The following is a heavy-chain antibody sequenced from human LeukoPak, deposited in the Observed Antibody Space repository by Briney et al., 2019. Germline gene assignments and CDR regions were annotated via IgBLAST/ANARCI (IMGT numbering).Heavy chain of an antibody. V-gene: IGHV3-23*01. Sequence: GGSLRLSCVAPGFTFSSYAMSWVRQTPGKGLEWVSAISNSGGSTYNADSVKGRFTISRDNSKNTLYLQMNSLRAEDTAVYYCAKRYCSGGSCRPDYWGQGTRVTVSS. CDR3: AKRYCSGGSCRPDY. CDR2: ISNSGGST. D-gene: IGHD2-15*01. J-gene: IGHJ4*02. CDR1: GFTFSSYA.